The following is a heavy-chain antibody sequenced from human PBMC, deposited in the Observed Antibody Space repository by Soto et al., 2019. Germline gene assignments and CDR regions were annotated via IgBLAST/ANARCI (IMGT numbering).Heavy chain of an antibody. CDR2: IKQDGSEK. CDR1: GFTFSSYW. J-gene: IGHJ4*02. Sequence: GGSLRLSCAASGFTFSSYWMSWVRQAPGKGLEWVANIKQDGSEKYYVDSVKGRFTISRDNAKNSLYLQMNSLRAEDTAVYYCARDQTNYYDSSGRLYYFDYWGQGTLVTVSS. D-gene: IGHD3-22*01. V-gene: IGHV3-7*03. CDR3: ARDQTNYYDSSGRLYYFDY.